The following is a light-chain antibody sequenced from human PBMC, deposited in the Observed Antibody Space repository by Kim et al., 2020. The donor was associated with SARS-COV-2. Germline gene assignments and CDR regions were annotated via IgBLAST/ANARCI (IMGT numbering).Light chain of an antibody. CDR2: RNN. CDR3: AAWDDSLSGWV. V-gene: IGLV1-47*01. Sequence: GQRVTIPCSGSSSNIGSNYVYWYQHVPGTAPKLLIHRNNQRPSGVPDRFSGSKSGTSASLAISGLRSEDEAEYYCAAWDDSLSGWVFGGGTQLTVL. CDR1: SSNIGSNY. J-gene: IGLJ3*02.